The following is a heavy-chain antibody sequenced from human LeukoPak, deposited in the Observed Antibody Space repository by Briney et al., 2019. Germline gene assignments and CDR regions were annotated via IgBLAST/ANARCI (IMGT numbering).Heavy chain of an antibody. D-gene: IGHD3-22*01. Sequence: VKVSCNACVYTFTGYYMHWVRQPPAQAREWMGWINPNSGGTNYAQKFQGRVTMTRDTSISTAYIELSRLRSDDTAVYYCARNHDSSVLNYWGQGTLVTVSS. CDR2: INPNSGGT. V-gene: IGHV1-2*02. J-gene: IGHJ4*02. CDR1: VYTFTGYY. CDR3: ARNHDSSVLNY.